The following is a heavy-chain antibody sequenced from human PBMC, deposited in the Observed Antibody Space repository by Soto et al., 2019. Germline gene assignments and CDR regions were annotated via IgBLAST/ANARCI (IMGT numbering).Heavy chain of an antibody. V-gene: IGHV3-11*01. Sequence: QVQLVESGGGLVKPGGSLRLSCAASGFSFSDYYMTWIRQAPGKGLEWVSYIRDSGTTTYYADSVKGRFTISRDNSRNSLYLQMNSLRAEDTAMYYCATYRRYYDSSGYFWGQGTLVTVSS. CDR2: IRDSGTTT. CDR1: GFSFSDYY. D-gene: IGHD3-22*01. J-gene: IGHJ4*02. CDR3: ATYRRYYDSSGYF.